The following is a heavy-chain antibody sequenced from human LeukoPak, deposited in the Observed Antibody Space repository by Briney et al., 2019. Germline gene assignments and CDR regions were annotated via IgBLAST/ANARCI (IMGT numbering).Heavy chain of an antibody. Sequence: PGGSLRLSCATSGLTFIDFWMNWVRQAPGRGLEWVANIKPDGSEKYYVDSVKGRFAISRDNAKNEVYLEMNSLRAEDTGVYYCSGRDSSRSPRAYWGQGTLVSVSA. V-gene: IGHV3-7*01. CDR2: IKPDGSEK. CDR1: GLTFIDFW. D-gene: IGHD2-2*01. J-gene: IGHJ4*02. CDR3: SGRDSSRSPRAY.